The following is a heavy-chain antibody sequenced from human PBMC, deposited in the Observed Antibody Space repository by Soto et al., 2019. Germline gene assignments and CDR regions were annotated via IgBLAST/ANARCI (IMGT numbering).Heavy chain of an antibody. J-gene: IGHJ6*02. D-gene: IGHD3-9*01. CDR2: ISAYNGNT. CDR3: AGGTPGGYFDYGYGMAV. V-gene: IGHV1-18*01. CDR1: GYTFTSYG. Sequence: QVQLVQSGAEVKKPGASVTVSCKSSGYTFTSYGISWVLQAPGQGLEWMGWISAYNGNTNYAQKLQGRVTMTTDTSTRTAYMEVRSLRSDDTAVYYCAGGTPGGYFDYGYGMAVWGQGTTVTVSS.